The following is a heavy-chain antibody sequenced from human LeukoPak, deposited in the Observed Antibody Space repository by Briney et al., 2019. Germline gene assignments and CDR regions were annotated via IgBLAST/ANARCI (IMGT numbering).Heavy chain of an antibody. Sequence: GASVKVSCKVSGYTFTGYYMHWVRQAPGQGPEWMGWINPNSGGTNYAQKFQGRVTMTRDTSIFTAYMELSGLKSDDTAVYYCAGDFGTYGTAVATGLDYWGQGALVTVSS. J-gene: IGHJ4*02. CDR1: GYTFTGYY. V-gene: IGHV1-2*02. D-gene: IGHD5-18*01. CDR2: INPNSGGT. CDR3: AGDFGTYGTAVATGLDY.